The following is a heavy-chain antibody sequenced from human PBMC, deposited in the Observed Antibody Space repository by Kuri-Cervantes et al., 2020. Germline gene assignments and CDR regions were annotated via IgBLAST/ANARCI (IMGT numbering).Heavy chain of an antibody. Sequence: ASVKVSCKASGYTFTSYDINWVRQATGQGLEWMGWMNPNSGNTNYAQKLQGRVTMTTDTSTSTAYMELRSLRSDDTAVYYCAREGWPGETPDYWGQGTLVTVSS. CDR1: GYTFTSYD. J-gene: IGHJ4*02. CDR3: AREGWPGETPDY. CDR2: MNPNSGNT. V-gene: IGHV1-18*01. D-gene: IGHD2-15*01.